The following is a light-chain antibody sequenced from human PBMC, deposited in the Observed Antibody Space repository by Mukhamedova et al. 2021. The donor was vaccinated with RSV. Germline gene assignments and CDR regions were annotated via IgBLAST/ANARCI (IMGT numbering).Light chain of an antibody. V-gene: IGKV1-39*01. CDR2: TAS. J-gene: IGKJ2*01. CDR3: QQSYSSPFT. Sequence: WYQRRLHGTAPNLLIYTASTLQNGVPSRFSGSGSGTDFTLTISSLQPEDFATYFCQQSYSSPFTFGQGTKLEIK.